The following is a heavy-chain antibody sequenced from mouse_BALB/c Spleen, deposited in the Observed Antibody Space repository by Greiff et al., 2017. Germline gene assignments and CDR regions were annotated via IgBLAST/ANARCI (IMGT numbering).Heavy chain of an antibody. V-gene: IGHV2-9*02. Sequence: QVQLKQSGPGLVAPSQSLSITCTVSGFSLTSYGVHWVRQPPGKGLEWLGVIWAGGSTNYNSALMSRLSISKDNSKSQVFLKMNSLQTDDTAMYYCAREGFGNYEWFAYWGQGTLVTVSA. CDR1: GFSLTSYG. CDR3: AREGFGNYEWFAY. D-gene: IGHD2-1*01. CDR2: IWAGGST. J-gene: IGHJ3*01.